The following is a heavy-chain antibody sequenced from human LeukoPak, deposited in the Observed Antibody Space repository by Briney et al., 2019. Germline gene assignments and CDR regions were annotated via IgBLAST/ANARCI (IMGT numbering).Heavy chain of an antibody. CDR1: GFTFSSYA. Sequence: GGSLRLSCAASGFTFSSYAMSWVRQAPGKGLEWVSAISGSGGSTYYADSVKGRFTISRDNSKNTLYLQMNSLRAEDTAVYYCATEGDCSSTSCSNDAFDIWGQGTMVTVSS. CDR2: ISGSGGST. D-gene: IGHD2-2*01. J-gene: IGHJ3*02. CDR3: ATEGDCSSTSCSNDAFDI. V-gene: IGHV3-23*01.